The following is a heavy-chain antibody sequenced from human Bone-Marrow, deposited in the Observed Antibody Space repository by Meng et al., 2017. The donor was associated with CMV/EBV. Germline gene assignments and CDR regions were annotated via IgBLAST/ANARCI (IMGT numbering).Heavy chain of an antibody. V-gene: IGHV3-48*03. CDR2: IGSSGINK. Sequence: GESLKISCAASGFTFSSREMNWVRQAPGKGLEWVSYIGSSGINKYYADSVKGRFTISRDNAKNSLYLQMNSLGAEDTAVYYCATVGRRQIPGYWGQGTLVTVSS. D-gene: IGHD1-14*01. CDR3: ATVGRRQIPGY. CDR1: GFTFSSRE. J-gene: IGHJ4*02.